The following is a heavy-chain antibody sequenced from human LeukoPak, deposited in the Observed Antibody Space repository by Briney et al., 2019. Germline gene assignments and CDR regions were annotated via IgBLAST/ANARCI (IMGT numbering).Heavy chain of an antibody. CDR1: GGSISSSNYY. CDR3: ASGGGATTDFDY. CDR2: IYYTGNT. J-gene: IGHJ4*02. V-gene: IGHV4-39*01. Sequence: PSETLSLTCTVSGGSISSSNYYWGWVRQPPGKGLEWVATIYYTGNTYYNPSLKSRVTISVDTSKNQFSLKLSSVTAADTAVYYCASGGGATTDFDYWGQGTLVTVSS. D-gene: IGHD1-26*01.